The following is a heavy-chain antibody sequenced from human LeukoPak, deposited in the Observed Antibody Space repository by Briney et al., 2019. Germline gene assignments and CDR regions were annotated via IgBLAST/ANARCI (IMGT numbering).Heavy chain of an antibody. CDR3: ARYPYARDYYYYYMDV. CDR2: ISSSSSYI. V-gene: IGHV3-21*01. J-gene: IGHJ6*03. Sequence: GGSLRLSCAVSGFTFSSYSMNWVRQAPGTGLEWVSSISSSSSYIYYADSVKGRFTISRDNAKNSLYLQMNSLRAEDTAVYYCARYPYARDYYYYYMDVWGKGTTVTVSS. CDR1: GFTFSSYS. D-gene: IGHD2-2*01.